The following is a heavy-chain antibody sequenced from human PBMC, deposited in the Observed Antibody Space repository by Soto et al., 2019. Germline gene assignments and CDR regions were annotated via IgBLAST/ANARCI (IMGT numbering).Heavy chain of an antibody. CDR1: GFTFSSYS. Sequence: EVQLVESGGGLVKPGGSLRLSCAASGFTFSSYSMNWVRQAPGKGLEWVSSISSSSSYIYYADSVKGRFTISRDNAKNSLYLQMNSLRAEDTAVYYCARDLSRYFDYYYGMAVWGQGTTVTVSS. V-gene: IGHV3-21*01. J-gene: IGHJ6*02. CDR3: ARDLSRYFDYYYGMAV. D-gene: IGHD3-9*01. CDR2: ISSSSSYI.